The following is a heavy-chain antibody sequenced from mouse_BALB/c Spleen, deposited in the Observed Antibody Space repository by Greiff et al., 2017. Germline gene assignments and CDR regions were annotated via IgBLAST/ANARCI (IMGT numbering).Heavy chain of an antibody. V-gene: IGHV5-17*02. CDR2: ISSGSSTI. D-gene: IGHD2-14*01. J-gene: IGHJ3*01. Sequence: EVKVEESGGGLVQPGGSRKLSCAASGFTFSSFGMQWVRQAPEKGLEWVAYISSGSSTIYYADTVKGRFTISRDNPKNTLFLQMTSLRSEDTAMYYCARWGYDGFAYWGQGTLVTVSA. CDR3: ARWGYDGFAY. CDR1: GFTFSSFG.